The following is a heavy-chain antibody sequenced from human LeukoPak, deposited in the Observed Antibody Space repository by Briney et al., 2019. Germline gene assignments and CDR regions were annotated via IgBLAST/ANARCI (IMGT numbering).Heavy chain of an antibody. V-gene: IGHV3-30*18. J-gene: IGHJ4*02. Sequence: PGGSLRLSCAASGFTFSSYGMHWVRQAPGKGLEWVAVISYDGSNKYYADSVKGRFTISRDNSKNTLYLQMNSLRAEDTAVYYCAKDIVRDGGYVDYWGQGTLVTVSS. D-gene: IGHD3-16*02. CDR1: GFTFSSYG. CDR2: ISYDGSNK. CDR3: AKDIVRDGGYVDY.